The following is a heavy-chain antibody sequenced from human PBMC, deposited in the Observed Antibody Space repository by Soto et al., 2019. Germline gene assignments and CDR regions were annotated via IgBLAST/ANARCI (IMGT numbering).Heavy chain of an antibody. V-gene: IGHV3-21*01. J-gene: IGHJ6*02. CDR3: ARDTGAGDHYYYYYGMDV. CDR1: GFTFSSYS. D-gene: IGHD3-16*01. CDR2: ISSSSSYI. Sequence: GGSLRLSCAASGFTFSSYSMNWVRQAPGKGLEWVSSISSSSSYIYYADSVKGRFTISRDNAKNSLYLQMNSLRAEDTAVYYCARDTGAGDHYYYYYGMDVWGQGTTVTVSS.